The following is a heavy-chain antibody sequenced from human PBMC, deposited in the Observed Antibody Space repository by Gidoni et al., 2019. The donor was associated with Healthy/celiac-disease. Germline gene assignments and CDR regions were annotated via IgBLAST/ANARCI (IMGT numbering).Heavy chain of an antibody. V-gene: IGHV4-39*02. J-gene: IGHJ4*02. Sequence: QMQLQDSGPGLVKPSETLSLTCIVSGASPSSNSDYWGWIRQPPGKGLEWIGSRHHSGSTYYNPSLRSRVTISVDTSKNHFSLTLSSVTAADTAVYYCAGETRYSSGWSYFDYWGQGTLVTVSS. D-gene: IGHD6-19*01. CDR2: RHHSGST. CDR3: AGETRYSSGWSYFDY. CDR1: GASPSSNSDY.